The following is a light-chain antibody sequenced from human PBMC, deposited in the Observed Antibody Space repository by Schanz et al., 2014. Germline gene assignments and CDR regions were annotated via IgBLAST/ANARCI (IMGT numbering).Light chain of an antibody. Sequence: DIVMTQSPDSLAVSLGERATINCKSSQSVLYSSNNRNYLAWYQLKPGQPPKLLIYWASTRESGVPDRFSGSGSETDFTLTISSLQAEDVAVYYCQQYYSTPRTFGQGTKVEIK. J-gene: IGKJ1*01. V-gene: IGKV4-1*01. CDR2: WAS. CDR1: QSVLYSSNNRNY. CDR3: QQYYSTPRT.